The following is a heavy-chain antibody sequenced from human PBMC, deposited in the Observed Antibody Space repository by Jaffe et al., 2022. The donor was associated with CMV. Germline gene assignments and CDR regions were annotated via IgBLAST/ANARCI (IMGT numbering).Heavy chain of an antibody. CDR1: GGSIRVTNYY. CDR3: ARLVVGEMYYHDNSGYLAKKPNAFDI. D-gene: IGHD3-22*01. V-gene: IGHV4-39*01. J-gene: IGHJ3*02. Sequence: QLQLQESGPGLVKPSETLSLTCTVSGGSIRVTNYYWGWLRQPPGKGLEWIGSVYYSGDTYYNPSLKSRLTLSVDTSKKQFSLKLRSVTAADTAVYYCARLVVGEMYYHDNSGYLAKKPNAFDIWGQGTTVTVSS. CDR2: VYYSGDT.